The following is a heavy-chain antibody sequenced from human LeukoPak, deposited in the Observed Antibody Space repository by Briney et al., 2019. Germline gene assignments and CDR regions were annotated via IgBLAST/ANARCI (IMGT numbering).Heavy chain of an antibody. Sequence: PGRSLRLSCAASGXTFSSYGMHWVRQAPGKGPEWVAVISYDGSNKYYADSVKGRFTISRDNSKNTLYLQMNSLRAEDTAVYYCAKDWASYNYVDYFDYWGQGTLVTVSS. CDR1: GXTFSSYG. D-gene: IGHD5-24*01. CDR3: AKDWASYNYVDYFDY. CDR2: ISYDGSNK. J-gene: IGHJ4*02. V-gene: IGHV3-30*18.